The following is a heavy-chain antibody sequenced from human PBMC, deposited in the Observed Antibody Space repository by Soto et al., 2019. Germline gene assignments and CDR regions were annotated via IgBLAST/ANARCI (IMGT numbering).Heavy chain of an antibody. Sequence: SETLSLTCTVSGGSVSSGSYYWSWIRQPPGKGLEWIGYIYYSGSTNYNPSLKSRVTISVDTSKNQFSLRLSSVTAADTAVYYCAGLKNYDCWSGYPEDTNPYYFDYGGQGTLVTVSS. CDR1: GGSVSSGSYY. V-gene: IGHV4-61*01. CDR3: AGLKNYDCWSGYPEDTNPYYFDY. J-gene: IGHJ4*02. CDR2: IYYSGST. D-gene: IGHD3-3*01.